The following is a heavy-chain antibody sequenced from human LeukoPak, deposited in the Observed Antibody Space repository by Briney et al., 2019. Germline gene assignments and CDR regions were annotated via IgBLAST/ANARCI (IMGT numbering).Heavy chain of an antibody. Sequence: GGSLRLSCAASGFTFSSYAMTWVRQAPGRGLEWLSGISPSASRTDYADSVKGRFTISRDNPKNTLDLQMNSLRPEDTAVYFCAKVRGVYCSSSACYYFDHWGQGTLVTVSS. CDR2: ISPSASRT. CDR3: AKVRGVYCSSSACYYFDH. J-gene: IGHJ4*02. CDR1: GFTFSSYA. V-gene: IGHV3-23*01. D-gene: IGHD2-2*01.